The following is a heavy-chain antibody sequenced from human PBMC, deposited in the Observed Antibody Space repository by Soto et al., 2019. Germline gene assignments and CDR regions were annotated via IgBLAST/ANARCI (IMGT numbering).Heavy chain of an antibody. CDR1: GDSISGYY. J-gene: IGHJ5*02. Sequence: SEILSLTCTVSGDSISGYYWSWIRQPPGKGLEWIGYIYYSGSTYYNPSLKSRVTISVDRSKNQFSLKLSSVTAADTAVYYCARVPGPWGQGTLVTVSS. CDR2: IYYSGST. V-gene: IGHV4-59*12. CDR3: ARVPGP.